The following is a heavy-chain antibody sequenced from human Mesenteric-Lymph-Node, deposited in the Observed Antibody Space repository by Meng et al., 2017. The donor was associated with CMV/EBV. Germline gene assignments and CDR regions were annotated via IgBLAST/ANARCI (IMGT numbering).Heavy chain of an antibody. Sequence: SETLSLTCTVSAYSISSGYYWSWVRQPPGKGLQWIGYIYNSGRTNYDASLKSRVTMSLDTSKNQFSLKLSSVTAADTAVYYCARSRFDCSGGSCYSSSWFDPWGQGTLVTVSS. J-gene: IGHJ5*02. CDR2: IYNSGRT. CDR1: AYSISSGYY. V-gene: IGHV4-61*01. CDR3: ARSRFDCSGGSCYSSSWFDP. D-gene: IGHD2-15*01.